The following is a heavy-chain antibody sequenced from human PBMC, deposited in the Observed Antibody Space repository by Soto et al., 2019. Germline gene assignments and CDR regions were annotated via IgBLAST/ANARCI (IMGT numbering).Heavy chain of an antibody. CDR1: GGTFSSYA. J-gene: IGHJ6*02. CDR3: ARLGRLLSSPYYYYGMDV. V-gene: IGHV1-69*01. Sequence: QVQLVQSGAEVKKPGSSVKVSCKASGGTFSSYAISWVRQAPGQGLEWMGGIIPIFGTANYAQKCQGRVTITADESTSTDYMERSSLRSEDTAVYYCARLGRLLSSPYYYYGMDVWGQGTTVTVSS. CDR2: IIPIFGTA. D-gene: IGHD6-25*01.